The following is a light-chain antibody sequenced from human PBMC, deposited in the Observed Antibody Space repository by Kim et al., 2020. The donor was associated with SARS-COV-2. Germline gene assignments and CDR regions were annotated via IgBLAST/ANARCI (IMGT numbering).Light chain of an antibody. V-gene: IGLV1-40*01. CDR1: SSNIGAGHD. J-gene: IGLJ3*02. CDR2: RNN. CDR3: QSYDRSLTGSV. Sequence: QSVLTQPPSVSGAPGQRVTISYTGSSSNIGAGHDVHWYQQLPGTAPKLLIYRNNNRPSGVPDRFSGSKSGASASLGITGLQAEDEADYYCQSYDRSLTGSVFGGGTKLTVL.